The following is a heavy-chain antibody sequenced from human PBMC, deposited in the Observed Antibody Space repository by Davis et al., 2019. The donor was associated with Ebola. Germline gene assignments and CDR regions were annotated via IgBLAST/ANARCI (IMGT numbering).Heavy chain of an antibody. V-gene: IGHV3-48*02. CDR2: ISTSSSPT. J-gene: IGHJ3*02. CDR1: AFSFSSYS. CDR3: ARDQGAIAARPSAFDM. Sequence: GESLKISCAASAFSFSSYSMNWVRQAPGKGLEWVSYISTSSSPTYYADSVKGRFTISRDNAKNSLYLQMNSLRDEDTAVYYCARDQGAIAARPSAFDMWGQGTMVTVSS. D-gene: IGHD6-6*01.